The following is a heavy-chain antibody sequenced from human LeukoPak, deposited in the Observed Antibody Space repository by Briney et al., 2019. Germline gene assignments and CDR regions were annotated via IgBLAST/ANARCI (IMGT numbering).Heavy chain of an antibody. Sequence: SETLSLTCAVYGGSFSGYYWSWIRQPPGKGLEWIGEINHSGSTNYNPSLKSRVTISVDTSKNQFSLKLSSVTPADTAVYHCARPIRAAGSDAFDIWGQGTMVTVSS. CDR3: ARPIRAAGSDAFDI. CDR2: INHSGST. CDR1: GGSFSGYY. V-gene: IGHV4-34*01. D-gene: IGHD6-19*01. J-gene: IGHJ3*02.